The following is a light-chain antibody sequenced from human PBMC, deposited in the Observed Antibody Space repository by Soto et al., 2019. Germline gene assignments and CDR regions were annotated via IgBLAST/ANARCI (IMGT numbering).Light chain of an antibody. CDR3: GSYTSSSTYV. V-gene: IGLV2-14*01. J-gene: IGLJ1*01. CDR1: SSDVGGYNY. Sequence: QSVLTQPASVSGSPGQSITISCTGTSSDVGGYNYVSWYQQHPGKAPKLMIYEVSNRPSGVSNRFSGSKSGNTASLTISGLQAEDEADYYCGSYTSSSTYVFXTGTKGTVL. CDR2: EVS.